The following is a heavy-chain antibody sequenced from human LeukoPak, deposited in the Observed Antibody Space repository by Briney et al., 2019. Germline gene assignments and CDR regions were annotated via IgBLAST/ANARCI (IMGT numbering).Heavy chain of an antibody. V-gene: IGHV3-53*01. D-gene: IGHD6-13*01. CDR3: ASEEYSSSWYRDY. J-gene: IGHJ4*02. CDR1: GFTVSSNY. Sequence: GGSLRLSCAASGFTVSSNYMSWVRQAPGKGLEWVSVIYSGGSTYYADSVKGRFTISRDNSKNTLCLQMNSLRAEDTAVYYCASEEYSSSWYRDYWGQGTLVTVSS. CDR2: IYSGGST.